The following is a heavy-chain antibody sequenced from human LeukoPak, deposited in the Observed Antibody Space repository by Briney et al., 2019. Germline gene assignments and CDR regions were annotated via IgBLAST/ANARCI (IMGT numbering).Heavy chain of an antibody. CDR3: AKGGKWDVTPFDY. J-gene: IGHJ4*02. V-gene: IGHV3-23*01. CDR1: GFTFSSYS. D-gene: IGHD1-26*01. Sequence: GGSQRLSCAASGFTFSSYSMNWVRQAPGKGLEWVSTISGGGGSTYYADSVKGRFTISRDNSKNTLYLQVNSLRAEDTAVYYCAKGGKWDVTPFDYWGQGTLVTVSS. CDR2: ISGGGGST.